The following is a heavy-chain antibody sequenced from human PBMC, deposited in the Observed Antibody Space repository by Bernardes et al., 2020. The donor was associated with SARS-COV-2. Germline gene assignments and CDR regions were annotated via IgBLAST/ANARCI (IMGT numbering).Heavy chain of an antibody. Sequence: GGSLRLSCAASGFNFSGYAIQWVRQPSGKGLEWIGRMRSKPKGYATTYAASLKGRFVLSRDDSRNTAYLQLHSLKIEDTAVYYCTGDYLYWDQGTLVSVSS. J-gene: IGHJ4*02. CDR2: MRSKPKGYAT. CDR1: GFNFSGYA. D-gene: IGHD4-17*01. V-gene: IGHV3-73*01. CDR3: TGDYLY.